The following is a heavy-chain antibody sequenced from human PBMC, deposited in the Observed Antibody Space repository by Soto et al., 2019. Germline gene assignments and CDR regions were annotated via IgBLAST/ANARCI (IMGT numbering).Heavy chain of an antibody. D-gene: IGHD2-2*01. CDR2: VIPILGMA. CDR3: ARGGAVVVPGAVDRHNWFDP. Sequence: QVQLVQSGAEVKKPGSSVKVSCEASGGTFSSYSFSWVRQAPGQGLEWMGRVIPILGMANYAQKFQGRVTITADKSPSTVYMEMSSLRAEDTAVYDCARGGAVVVPGAVDRHNWFDPWGQGTRVTVPS. V-gene: IGHV1-69*02. J-gene: IGHJ5*02. CDR1: GGTFSSYS.